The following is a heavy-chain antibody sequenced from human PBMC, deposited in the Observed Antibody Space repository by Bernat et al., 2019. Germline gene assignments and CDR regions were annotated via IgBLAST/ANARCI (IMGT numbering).Heavy chain of an antibody. Sequence: EVQLVESGGGVVRPGGSLRLSCAASGFTFDDYGMSWVRRASGRGLEWVAGTNWNGGSTGYADSVKGRFTISRDNAKTSLYLQMNSLRAEDTAFYYCARDGDYSNYGGYWGQGTLVTVSS. CDR2: TNWNGGST. J-gene: IGHJ4*02. CDR3: ARDGDYSNYGGY. CDR1: GFTFDDYG. V-gene: IGHV3-20*04. D-gene: IGHD4-11*01.